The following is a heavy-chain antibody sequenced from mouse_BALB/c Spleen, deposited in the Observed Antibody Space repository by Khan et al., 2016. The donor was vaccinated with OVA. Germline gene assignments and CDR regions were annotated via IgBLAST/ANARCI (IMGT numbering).Heavy chain of an antibody. CDR1: GDSITSGY. D-gene: IGHD2-14*01. Sequence: EVQLQVSGPSLVKPSQTLSLTCSVTGDSITSGYWNWIRKFPGNKLEYMGYISSSDSTFYNPSLKSRISITRDTSKNQYYLQLNSVTTEDTATYYCARWNYRYDGYFDYWGQGTTLTVSS. CDR2: ISSSDST. V-gene: IGHV3-8*02. CDR3: ARWNYRYDGYFDY. J-gene: IGHJ2*01.